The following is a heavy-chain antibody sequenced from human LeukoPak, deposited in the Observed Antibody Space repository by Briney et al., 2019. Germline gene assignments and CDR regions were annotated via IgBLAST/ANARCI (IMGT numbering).Heavy chain of an antibody. CDR3: AKGYSSGWYGPGAFDI. Sequence: GGSLRLSCAASGFTFSSYGMHWVRQAPGKGLEWVAVISYDGSNKYYADSVKGRFTISRDNSKNTLYLQMNSLRAEDTAVYYCAKGYSSGWYGPGAFDIRGQGTMVTVSS. D-gene: IGHD6-19*01. V-gene: IGHV3-30*18. CDR1: GFTFSSYG. CDR2: ISYDGSNK. J-gene: IGHJ3*02.